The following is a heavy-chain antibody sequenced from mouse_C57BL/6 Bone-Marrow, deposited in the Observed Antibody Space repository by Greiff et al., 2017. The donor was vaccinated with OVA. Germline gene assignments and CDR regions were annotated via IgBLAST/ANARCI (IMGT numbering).Heavy chain of an antibody. CDR2: IYPRSGNT. J-gene: IGHJ1*03. CDR1: GYTFTSYG. CDR3: ARGDYSDWYFDV. D-gene: IGHD1-1*01. Sequence: QVHVKQSGAELARSGASVKLSCKASGYTFTSYGISWVKQRTGQGLEWIGEIYPRSGNTYYNEKFKGKATLTADKSSSTAYMELRSLTSEDSAVYFCARGDYSDWYFDVWGTGTTVTVSS. V-gene: IGHV1-81*01.